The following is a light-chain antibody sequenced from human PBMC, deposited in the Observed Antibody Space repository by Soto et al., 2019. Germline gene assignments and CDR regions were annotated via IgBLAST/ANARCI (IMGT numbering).Light chain of an antibody. Sequence: EIVLTQSPGTLSLSPGERATLSCRASQSVSSSYLAWYQQKPGQAPRLLIYGASNRATGIPARSSGSGSGTDFTLTISSLEPEDFAVYYCQQRSNWPPPITFGQGTRLEIK. V-gene: IGKV3D-20*02. CDR1: QSVSSSY. J-gene: IGKJ5*01. CDR2: GAS. CDR3: QQRSNWPPPIT.